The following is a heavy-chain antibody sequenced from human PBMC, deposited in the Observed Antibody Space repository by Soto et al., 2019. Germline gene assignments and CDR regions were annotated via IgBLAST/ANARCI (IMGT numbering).Heavy chain of an antibody. CDR2: MNPNSGNT. D-gene: IGHD3-3*01. J-gene: IGHJ5*02. CDR3: AISPNPYYDFWSGPAPWFDP. V-gene: IGHV1-8*01. CDR1: GYTFTSYD. Sequence: GASVKVSCKASGYTFTSYDINWVRQATGQGLEWMGWMNPNSGNTGHAQKFQGRVTMTRNTSISTAYMEMSSLRSEDTAVYYCAISPNPYYDFWSGPAPWFDPWGQGTLVTVSS.